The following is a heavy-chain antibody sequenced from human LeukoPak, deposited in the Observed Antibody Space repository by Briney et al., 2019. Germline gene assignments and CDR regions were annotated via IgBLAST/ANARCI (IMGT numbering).Heavy chain of an antibody. CDR2: IYPGDSDT. D-gene: IGHD1-26*01. V-gene: IGHV5-51*01. CDR1: GYSFTSYW. J-gene: IGHJ4*02. Sequence: GESLKISCKGSGYSFTSYWIGWVRQMPGKGLEWMGIIYPGDSDTRYSPSFQGQVTISADKSISTAYLQRSSLKASDTTMYYCARHYLGATSAIDYWGQGTLVTVSS. CDR3: ARHYLGATSAIDY.